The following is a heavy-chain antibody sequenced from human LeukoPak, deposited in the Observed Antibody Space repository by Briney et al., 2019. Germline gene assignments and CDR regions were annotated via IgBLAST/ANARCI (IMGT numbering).Heavy chain of an antibody. Sequence: SETLSLTCAVSGASVSTSDWWSWVRQPPGKGLEWLGETFHSGSTNYNPSLKSRVTISVDKSLNQFSLRLNSVTAADTAVYYCTRRFGYGVVGGYFDYWGQGALVTVSS. CDR1: GASVSTSDW. D-gene: IGHD4/OR15-4a*01. J-gene: IGHJ4*02. CDR2: TFHSGST. V-gene: IGHV4-4*02. CDR3: TRRFGYGVVGGYFDY.